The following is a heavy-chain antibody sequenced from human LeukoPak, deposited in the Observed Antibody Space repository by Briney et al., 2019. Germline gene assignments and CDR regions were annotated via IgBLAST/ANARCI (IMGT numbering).Heavy chain of an antibody. CDR2: INHSGST. J-gene: IGHJ6*03. D-gene: IGHD2-15*01. V-gene: IGHV4-34*01. Sequence: PETLSLTCAVYGGSFSGYYWSWIRQPPGKGLEWIGEINHSGSTNYNPSLKSRVTISVDTSKNQFSLKLSSVTAADTAVYYCARGGYCSGGSCYSPGNYYYYMDVWGKGTTVTVSS. CDR3: ARGGYCSGGSCYSPGNYYYYMDV. CDR1: GGSFSGYY.